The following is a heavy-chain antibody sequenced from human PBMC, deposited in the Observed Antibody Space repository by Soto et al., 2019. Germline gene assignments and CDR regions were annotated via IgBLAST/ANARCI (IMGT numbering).Heavy chain of an antibody. D-gene: IGHD3-22*01. CDR3: AKRPYYYDSSGYYRPYYFDY. CDR2: ISGSGGST. J-gene: IGHJ4*02. CDR1: GFTFSSYA. Sequence: EVQLLESGGGLVQPGGSLRLSCAASGFTFSSYAMSWVRQAPGKGLEWVSAISGSGGSTYYADSVKGRFTISRDNSKNTLYLQMNSLRAEDTAVYYCAKRPYYYDSSGYYRPYYFDYWGQGTLVTVSS. V-gene: IGHV3-23*01.